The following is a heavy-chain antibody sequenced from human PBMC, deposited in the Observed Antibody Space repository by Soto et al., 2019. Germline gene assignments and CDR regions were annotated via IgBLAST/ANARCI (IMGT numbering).Heavy chain of an antibody. J-gene: IGHJ4*01. CDR2: ISAYNGNT. CDR3: ARDGTYSGSYYFDY. CDR1: GYTFTSYG. Sequence: ASVKVSCKASGYTFTSYGISWVRQAPGQGLEWMGWISAYNGNTNYAQKLQGRVTMTTDTSTSTAYMVLRRLRSDDTAVYCCARDGTYSGSYYFDYWGKEPWSPSPQ. V-gene: IGHV1-18*01. D-gene: IGHD1-26*01.